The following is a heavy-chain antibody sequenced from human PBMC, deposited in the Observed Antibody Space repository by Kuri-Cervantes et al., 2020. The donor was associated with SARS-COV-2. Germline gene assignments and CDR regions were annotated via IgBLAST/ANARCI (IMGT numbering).Heavy chain of an antibody. J-gene: IGHJ6*02. V-gene: IGHV4-4*07. CDR1: GGSISSYS. CDR3: ARDPGVWGSYTNYYGMDV. CDR2: IYTSGST. Sequence: SETLSLTCTVSGGSISSYSWSWIRQPAGKGLEWIGRIYTSGSTNYHPSLKSRVTMSVDTSKNQFSLKLSSVTAADMAVYYCARDPGVWGSYTNYYGMDVWGQGTTVTVSS. D-gene: IGHD3-16*01.